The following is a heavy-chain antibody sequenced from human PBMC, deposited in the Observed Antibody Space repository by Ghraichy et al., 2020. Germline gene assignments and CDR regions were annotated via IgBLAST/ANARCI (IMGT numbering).Heavy chain of an antibody. CDR3: AISTISIFGVVMPFDP. V-gene: IGHV1-8*03. D-gene: IGHD3-3*01. J-gene: IGHJ5*02. CDR2: MDPNSGNT. Sequence: ASVKVSCKASGNSLTNYGIDWVRQATGQGLEWMGWMDPNSGNTGYAQRFQGRVSITRNTSISTAYMELISLTSEDMAVYYCAISTISIFGVVMPFDPWGQGTLVTVSS. CDR1: GNSLTNYG.